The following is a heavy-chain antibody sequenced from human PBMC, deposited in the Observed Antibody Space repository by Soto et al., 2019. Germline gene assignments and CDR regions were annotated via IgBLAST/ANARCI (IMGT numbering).Heavy chain of an antibody. Sequence: GGSLRLSCAASGFTFSSYAMHWVRQAPGKGLEWVAVISYDGSNKYYADSVKGRFTISRDNSKNTLYLQMNSLRAEDTAVYYCARDPNIVVVPAATYPLFDYWGQGTLVTVSS. CDR1: GFTFSSYA. V-gene: IGHV3-30*04. CDR3: ARDPNIVVVPAATYPLFDY. D-gene: IGHD2-2*01. J-gene: IGHJ4*02. CDR2: ISYDGSNK.